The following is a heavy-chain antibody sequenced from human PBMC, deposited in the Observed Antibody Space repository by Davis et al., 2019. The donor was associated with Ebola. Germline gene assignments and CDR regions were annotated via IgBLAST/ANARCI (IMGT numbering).Heavy chain of an antibody. D-gene: IGHD5-18*01. V-gene: IGHV4-59*01. CDR2: IYYSGST. CDR1: GGSISSYY. Sequence: SETLSLTCTVSGGSISSYYWSWIRQPPGKGLEWIGYIYYSGSTNYNPSLKSRVTISVDTSKNQFSLKLSSVTAADTAVYYCVRLPAMVLRGAFDIWGQGTMGTVSS. CDR3: VRLPAMVLRGAFDI. J-gene: IGHJ3*02.